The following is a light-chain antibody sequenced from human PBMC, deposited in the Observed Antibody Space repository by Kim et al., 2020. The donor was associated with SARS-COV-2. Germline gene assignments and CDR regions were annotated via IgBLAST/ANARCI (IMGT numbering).Light chain of an antibody. V-gene: IGLV6-57*03. CDR2: DNT. J-gene: IGLJ2*01. CDR1: SGSVASYY. CDR3: QSYDDITVV. Sequence: GKTVTLSGARSSGSVASYYVQWYHQRPGSAPITLIYDNTQRPSGVPDRFSGSIDSSSNSASLTISGLKPEDEGDYYCQSYDDITVVFGGGTQLTVL.